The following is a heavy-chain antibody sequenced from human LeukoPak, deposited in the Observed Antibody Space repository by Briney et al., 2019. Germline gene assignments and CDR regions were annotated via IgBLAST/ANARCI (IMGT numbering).Heavy chain of an antibody. D-gene: IGHD3-10*01. CDR3: ARCYYGSGSTPFNYCYYYYMDV. CDR2: IYTSGST. J-gene: IGHJ6*03. Sequence: SETLSLTCTVSGGSISSSSYYWGWIRQPAGKGLEWIGRIYTSGSTNYNPSLKSRVTISVDTSKNQFSLKLSSVTAADTAVYYCARCYYGSGSTPFNYCYYYYMDVWGKGTTVTISS. CDR1: GGSISSSSYY. V-gene: IGHV4-61*02.